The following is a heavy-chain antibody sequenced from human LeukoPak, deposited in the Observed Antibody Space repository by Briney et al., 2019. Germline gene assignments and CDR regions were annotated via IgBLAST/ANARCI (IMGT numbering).Heavy chain of an antibody. J-gene: IGHJ5*02. CDR3: AKDHRRCCSGGSCYSNWFDP. CDR2: ISYDASNK. D-gene: IGHD2-15*01. Sequence: GGSLRLSCAASGFTFSSYGMHWVRQAPGKGLEWVAVISYDASNKYYADSVKGRFTIPRDNSKNTLYLQMNSLRAEDTAVCYCAKDHRRCCSGGSCYSNWFDPWGQGTLVTVSS. CDR1: GFTFSSYG. V-gene: IGHV3-30*18.